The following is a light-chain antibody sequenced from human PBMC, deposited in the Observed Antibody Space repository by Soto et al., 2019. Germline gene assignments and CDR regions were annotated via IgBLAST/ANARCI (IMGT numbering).Light chain of an antibody. CDR2: HAY. CDR1: QSISSW. Sequence: DIQMTQSPSTLSASVGDRVTLTCPASQSISSWLAWYQQKPGKAPKLLIYHAYSLESGVPSRFSGSESGTEFTLTINSLQPDDFATYYCQQYNSYPWTFGQGTKVDIK. J-gene: IGKJ1*01. V-gene: IGKV1-5*01. CDR3: QQYNSYPWT.